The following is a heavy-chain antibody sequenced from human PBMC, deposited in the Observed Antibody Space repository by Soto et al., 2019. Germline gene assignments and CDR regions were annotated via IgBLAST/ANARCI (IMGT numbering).Heavy chain of an antibody. Sequence: PGESLKISCKCSGYSFTSYWIGWVRQMPGKGLEWMGIIYPGDSDTRYSPSFQGQVTISADKSISTAYLQWSSLKASDTAMYYCARAPAGKEWLRVPFDYWGQGTLVTVSS. CDR3: ARAPAGKEWLRVPFDY. J-gene: IGHJ4*02. CDR1: GYSFTSYW. V-gene: IGHV5-51*01. CDR2: IYPGDSDT. D-gene: IGHD5-12*01.